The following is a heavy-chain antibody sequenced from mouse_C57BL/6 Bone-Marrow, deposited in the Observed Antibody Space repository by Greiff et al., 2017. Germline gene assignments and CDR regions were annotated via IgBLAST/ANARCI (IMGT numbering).Heavy chain of an antibody. V-gene: IGHV1-55*01. CDR1: GYTFTSYW. CDR2: IYPGSGST. D-gene: IGHD1-1*01. Sequence: VQLQQPGAELVKPGASVKMSCKASGYTFTSYWITWVKQRPGQGLEWIGDIYPGSGSTNYNEKFKSRATLTVDTSSSTAYMQLSSLTSEDSAVYYCARFTTVVATDAMDYWGQGTSVTVSS. J-gene: IGHJ4*01. CDR3: ARFTTVVATDAMDY.